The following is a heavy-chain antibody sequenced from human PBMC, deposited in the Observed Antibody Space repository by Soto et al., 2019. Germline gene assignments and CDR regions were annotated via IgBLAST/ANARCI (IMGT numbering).Heavy chain of an antibody. D-gene: IGHD2-8*01. CDR1: GFTFSNSW. J-gene: IGHJ4*02. V-gene: IGHV3-74*03. Sequence: GGSLRLSCAASGFTFSNSWMHWVRQAPGKGLVWVSRISSDGSYTTYADSVKGRFTISRDNAKNTLYLQMNSLRAEDTAVYYCARGCQSGYCSNGVCKNWGQGTLVTVSS. CDR2: ISSDGSYT. CDR3: ARGCQSGYCSNGVCKN.